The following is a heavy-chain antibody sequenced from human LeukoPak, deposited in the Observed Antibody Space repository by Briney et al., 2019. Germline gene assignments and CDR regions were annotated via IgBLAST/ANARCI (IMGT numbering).Heavy chain of an antibody. J-gene: IGHJ6*02. CDR3: ARDPENIAVAGSHPLWDYYGMDV. Sequence: SVKVSCEASGGTFSSYAISWVRQAPGQGLEWMGGIIPIFGTADYAQKFQGRVTITADESTSTAYMELSSLRSDDTAVYYCARDPENIAVAGSHPLWDYYGMDVWGQGTTVTVSS. CDR1: GGTFSSYA. D-gene: IGHD6-19*01. V-gene: IGHV1-69*13. CDR2: IIPIFGTA.